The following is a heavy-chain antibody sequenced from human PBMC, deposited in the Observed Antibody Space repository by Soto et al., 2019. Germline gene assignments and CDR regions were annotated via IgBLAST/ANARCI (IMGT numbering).Heavy chain of an antibody. CDR2: IKQDGSEK. CDR3: ARGDKSGYTYGYYY. Sequence: PGWSLRLSCAASGFTFSSFWMSWVRQAPGKGLEWVANIKQDGSEKSYVDSVKGRFTISRDNAKNSLYLQMNSLRVEDTAVYYCARGDKSGYTYGYYYWGQGTLVTVSP. CDR1: GFTFSSFW. J-gene: IGHJ4*02. V-gene: IGHV3-7*01. D-gene: IGHD5-18*01.